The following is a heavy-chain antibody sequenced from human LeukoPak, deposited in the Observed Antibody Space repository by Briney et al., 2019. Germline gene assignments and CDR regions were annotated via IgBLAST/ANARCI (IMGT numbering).Heavy chain of an antibody. CDR1: GFTVSSNY. CDR2: IYSGGST. Sequence: GGSLRLSCAASGFTVSSNYMSWVRQAPGKGLEWVSIIYSGGSTFYADSVKGRFTISRDNAKNTLYLQMNSLRAEDTAVYYCAKPHFDYWGQGTLVTVSS. V-gene: IGHV3-53*05. CDR3: AKPHFDY. J-gene: IGHJ4*02.